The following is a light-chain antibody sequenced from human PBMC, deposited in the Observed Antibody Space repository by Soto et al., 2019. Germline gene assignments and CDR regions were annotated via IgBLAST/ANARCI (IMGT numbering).Light chain of an antibody. V-gene: IGKV3-15*01. CDR2: GAS. CDR1: QRVSSN. J-gene: IGKJ1*01. CDR3: QQYNNWPPWT. Sequence: EIVMTQSPATLSVSPGERATLSCRASQRVSSNLAWYQQKPGQAPRLLIYGASTRATGIPARFSGSGSGTELTLTISILQSEDFAFYYCQQYNNWPPWTFGQGTKVEIK.